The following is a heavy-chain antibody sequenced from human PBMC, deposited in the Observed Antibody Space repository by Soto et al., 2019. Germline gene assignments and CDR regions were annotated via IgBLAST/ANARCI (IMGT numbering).Heavy chain of an antibody. Sequence: SETLSLTCTVSGCSISSGDYYLRWIRQPPGKGLEWIGYIYYNGSTYYNPSLKSRITISVDTSKNQFSLKLSSVTAADTAVYYCARHSTGYYYSWFDPWGQGTLVTVSS. J-gene: IGHJ5*02. CDR1: GCSISSGDYY. CDR2: IYYNGST. CDR3: ARHSTGYYYSWFDP. V-gene: IGHV4-30-4*01. D-gene: IGHD3-22*01.